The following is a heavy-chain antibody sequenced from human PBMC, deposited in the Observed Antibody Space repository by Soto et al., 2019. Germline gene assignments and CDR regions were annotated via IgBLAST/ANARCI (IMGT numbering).Heavy chain of an antibody. D-gene: IGHD3-22*01. CDR3: ASQHYYDSSGYYVGY. J-gene: IGHJ4*02. Sequence: SETLSLTCSVSGASIYNGGYYWCWIRQPPGKGLEWIGNIHYSGSTYYDSSLKSRVTISVDTSKNQFSLKLSSVTAADTAVYYCASQHYYDSSGYYVGYWGQGTLVTVSS. CDR1: GASIYNGGYY. CDR2: IHYSGST. V-gene: IGHV4-39*01.